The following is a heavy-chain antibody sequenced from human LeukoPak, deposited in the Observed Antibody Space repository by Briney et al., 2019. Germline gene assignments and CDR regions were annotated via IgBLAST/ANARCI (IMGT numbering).Heavy chain of an antibody. V-gene: IGHV3-21*01. Sequence: PGGSLRLSCVASGFTFSSYAMNWVRQAPGKGLEYVSSISSSSSHIYYADSVRGRFTISRDNAKNSLYLQMNSLRAEDTAVYYCASEGIYSTTDNFDYWGQGTLVTVPS. J-gene: IGHJ4*02. D-gene: IGHD6-13*01. CDR2: ISSSSSHI. CDR1: GFTFSSYA. CDR3: ASEGIYSTTDNFDY.